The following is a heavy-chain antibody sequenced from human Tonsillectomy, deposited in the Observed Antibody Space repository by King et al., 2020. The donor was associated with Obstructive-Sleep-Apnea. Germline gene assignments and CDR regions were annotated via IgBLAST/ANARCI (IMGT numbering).Heavy chain of an antibody. CDR1: GGSISSGGYS. CDR2: IYHSGST. CDR3: ARGLGNRYYYDSSGYYGYYFDY. V-gene: IGHV4-30-2*01. Sequence: LQLQESGSGLVKPSQTLSLTCAVSGGSISSGGYSWSWIRQPPGKGLEWIGYIYHSGSTYYNPSLKSRVTISVDRSKNQFSLKLSSLTAADTAVYYCARGLGNRYYYDSSGYYGYYFDYWGQGTLVTVSS. D-gene: IGHD3-22*01. J-gene: IGHJ4*02.